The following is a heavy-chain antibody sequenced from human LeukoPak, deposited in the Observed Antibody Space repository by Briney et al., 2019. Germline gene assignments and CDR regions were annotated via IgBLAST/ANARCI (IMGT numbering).Heavy chain of an antibody. J-gene: IGHJ4*02. CDR1: GGSISGYY. Sequence: SETLSLTCTVSGGSISGYYWSWIRQPPGKGLEWIGYIYYSGSTNYNPSLKSRVTISVDTSKNQFSLKLSSVTAADTAVYYCASGGYWGQGTLVTVSS. V-gene: IGHV4-59*01. CDR3: ASGGY. D-gene: IGHD3-16*01. CDR2: IYYSGST.